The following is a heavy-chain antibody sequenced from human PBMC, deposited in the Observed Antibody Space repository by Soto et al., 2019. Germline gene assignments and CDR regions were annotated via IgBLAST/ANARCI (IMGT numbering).Heavy chain of an antibody. CDR1: GSTFTGYY. Sequence: AASVKVYCKASGSTFTGYYMHWVRQAPGQGPAGMGWINPNSGGTNYAQKLQGSVTMTRDTSISTAYMELSRRRSDDTAVYYCARDLACSSTSCLAGGGYYYYYGMDVWGQGTMVTVSS. CDR2: INPNSGGT. CDR3: ARDLACSSTSCLAGGGYYYYYGMDV. V-gene: IGHV1-2*04. D-gene: IGHD2-2*01. J-gene: IGHJ6*02.